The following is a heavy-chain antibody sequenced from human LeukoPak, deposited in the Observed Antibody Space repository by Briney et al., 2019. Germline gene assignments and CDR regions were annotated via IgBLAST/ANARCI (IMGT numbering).Heavy chain of an antibody. CDR2: IYHSGST. V-gene: IGHV4-30-2*01. J-gene: IGHJ4*02. D-gene: IGHD3-22*01. CDR1: GGSISSGGYS. Sequence: PSQTLSLTCAVSGGSISSGGYSWSWIRQPPGKGLEWIGYIYHSGSTYYNPSLKSRVTISVDRSKNQFSLKLSSVTAADTAVYYCARAPGGFAHYDSSGFDYWGQGTLSPSPQ. CDR3: ARAPGGFAHYDSSGFDY.